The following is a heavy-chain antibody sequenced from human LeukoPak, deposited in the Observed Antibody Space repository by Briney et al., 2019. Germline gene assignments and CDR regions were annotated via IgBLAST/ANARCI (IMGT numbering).Heavy chain of an antibody. V-gene: IGHV4-34*01. J-gene: IGHJ6*03. CDR1: GGSFSDYS. D-gene: IGHD5-18*01. CDR3: ARVGYSYSISDWSLTGLGTYPTKYYYYMDV. Sequence: SETLSLTCAVYGGSFSDYSWIWIRPPPPRGLPWIGEINNSGGTNHNPSLMCQVIMSVDTSKNQISLKVSSVTAADMAVYYCARVGYSYSISDWSLTGLGTYPTKYYYYMDVWGKGTTVTVSS. CDR2: INNSGGT.